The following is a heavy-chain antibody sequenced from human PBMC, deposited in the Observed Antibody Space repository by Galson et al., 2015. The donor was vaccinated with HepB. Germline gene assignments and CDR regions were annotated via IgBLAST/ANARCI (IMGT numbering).Heavy chain of an antibody. CDR1: GGTFSSYA. CDR2: IIPIFGTA. V-gene: IGHV1-69*13. Sequence: SVKVSCKASGGTFSSYAISWVRQAPGQGLEWMGGIIPIFGTANYAQKFQGGVTITADESTSTAYMELSSLRSEDTAVYYCARAGDDSSGYYLSRAFDIWGQGTMVTVSS. CDR3: ARAGDDSSGYYLSRAFDI. J-gene: IGHJ3*02. D-gene: IGHD3-22*01.